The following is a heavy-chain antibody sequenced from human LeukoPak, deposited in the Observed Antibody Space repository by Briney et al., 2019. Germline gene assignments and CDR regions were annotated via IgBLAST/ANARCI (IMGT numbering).Heavy chain of an antibody. V-gene: IGHV3-72*01. CDR2: CRNKANRYTT. Sequence: GGSLRLSCAASGFTFSDHYMEWVRQAPGKGLEWLGRCRNKANRYTTEYAASVKGRFTVSRDESKNSLYLQMNSLKTEDTAVYYCARVPVAGTSFDYWGQGTLVTVSS. CDR1: GFTFSDHY. CDR3: ARVPVAGTSFDY. J-gene: IGHJ4*02. D-gene: IGHD6-19*01.